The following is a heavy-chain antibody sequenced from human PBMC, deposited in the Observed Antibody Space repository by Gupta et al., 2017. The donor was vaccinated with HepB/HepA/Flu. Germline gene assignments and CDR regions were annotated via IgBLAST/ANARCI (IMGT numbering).Heavy chain of an antibody. CDR3: ARDLVGPVIAVAGAPDY. V-gene: IGHV3-30-3*01. D-gene: IGHD6-19*01. Sequence: QVQLVWSGGGVVRPGSALSLSCAGSGLLFISFAMHWVRQAPGKGLEWVAVISYDGSNKYYADSVKGRFTISRDNSKNTLYLQMNSLRAEDTAVYYCARDLVGPVIAVAGAPDYWGQGTLVTVSS. J-gene: IGHJ4*02. CDR1: GLLFISFA. CDR2: ISYDGSNK.